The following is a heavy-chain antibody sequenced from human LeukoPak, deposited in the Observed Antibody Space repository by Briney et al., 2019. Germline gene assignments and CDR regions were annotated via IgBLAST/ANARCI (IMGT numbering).Heavy chain of an antibody. V-gene: IGHV4-30-2*01. J-gene: IGHJ4*02. D-gene: IGHD1-26*01. CDR1: GGSISSGGYS. CDR2: IYHSGST. CDR3: ASMGATWGFDY. Sequence: SQTLSLTCAVSGGSISSGGYSWSWIRQPPGKGLEWIGYIYHSGSTYYNPSLKSRVTISVDRSKNQSSLKLSSVTAADTAVYYCASMGATWGFDYWGQGTLVTVSS.